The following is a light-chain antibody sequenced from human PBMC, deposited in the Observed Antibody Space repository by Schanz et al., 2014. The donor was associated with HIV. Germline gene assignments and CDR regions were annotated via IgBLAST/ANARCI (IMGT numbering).Light chain of an antibody. CDR3: QYFGNSGGT. CDR1: QTVSSNS. J-gene: IGKJ4*01. Sequence: EIVMTQSPATLSVSPGERATLSCRASQTVSSNSLGWYQQKRGQVPRLLIYSASRRANGIPDRFSGSGSGTDFTLTISRLEPEDFAVYYCQYFGNSGGTFGGGTKVEIK. V-gene: IGKV3-20*01. CDR2: SAS.